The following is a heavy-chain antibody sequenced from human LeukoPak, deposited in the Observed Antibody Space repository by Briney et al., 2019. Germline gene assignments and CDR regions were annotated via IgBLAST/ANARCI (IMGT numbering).Heavy chain of an antibody. Sequence: PGGSLRLSCAASGFTLSNAWMNWVRQAPGKGLEWVSYLYRDGSTYYADSVKDRFSISRDNSKNTVYLQMNSLRAEDTAVYYCARGPGWNYFDYWGQGTLVTVSS. V-gene: IGHV3-66*01. CDR2: LYRDGST. J-gene: IGHJ4*02. D-gene: IGHD2-15*01. CDR1: GFTLSNAW. CDR3: ARGPGWNYFDY.